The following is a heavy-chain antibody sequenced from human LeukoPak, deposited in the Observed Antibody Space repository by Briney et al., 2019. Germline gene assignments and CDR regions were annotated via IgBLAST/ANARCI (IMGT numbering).Heavy chain of an antibody. CDR1: GGSISSYY. CDR2: IYYSGST. J-gene: IGHJ4*02. V-gene: IGHV4-59*08. D-gene: IGHD5-12*01. CDR3: ARQVAIYSGYDY. Sequence: PSETLSLTCTVSGGSISSYYWSRTRQPPGKGLEWIGYIYYSGSTNYNPSLKSRVTISVDTSKNQFSLKLSSVTAADTAVYYCARQVAIYSGYDYWGQGTLVTVSS.